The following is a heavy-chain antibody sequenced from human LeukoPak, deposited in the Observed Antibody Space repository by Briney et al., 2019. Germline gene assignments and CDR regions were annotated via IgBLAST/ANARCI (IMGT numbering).Heavy chain of an antibody. D-gene: IGHD3-10*01. CDR3: ARGSGYFDY. CDR2: SYSGGDS. Sequence: SETLSLTCTVSGGSISGYYWSWIRRPPGKGLEWIGYSYSGGDSNYNPSLKTRVTISVDTSKNLFSLKLSSVTAADTAVYYCARGSGYFDYWGQGALVTVSS. J-gene: IGHJ4*02. CDR1: GGSISGYY. V-gene: IGHV4-59*01.